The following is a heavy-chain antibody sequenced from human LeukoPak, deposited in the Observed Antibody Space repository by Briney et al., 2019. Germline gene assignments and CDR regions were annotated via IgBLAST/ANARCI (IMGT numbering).Heavy chain of an antibody. J-gene: IGHJ6*02. V-gene: IGHV3-66*02. CDR3: ARVGPHTSYAMDV. CDR2: INTGGTT. CDR1: GFTVSNNY. Sequence: PGGSLRLSCAASGFTVSNNYMNWVRQAPGKGLEWVSVINTGGTTQYADSVKGRCTISRDTSKNMLYLQMSSLTTEDTAVYYCARVGPHTSYAMDVWGQGTTVTASS. D-gene: IGHD1-26*01.